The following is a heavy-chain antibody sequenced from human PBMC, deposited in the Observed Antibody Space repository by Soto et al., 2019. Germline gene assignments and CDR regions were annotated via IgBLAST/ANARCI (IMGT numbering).Heavy chain of an antibody. V-gene: IGHV3-33*01. CDR1: GFSFSAHG. Sequence: QVQLVESGGGVVRPGTSLRLSCAATGFSFSAHGMHWVRQAPGKGLEWLAVINDGSEEGYADSVRGRFTISRDNARNLLYLTLANLRAEDSALYYCARDDLFVDNGLDHWGQGTLVTVSS. CDR3: ARDDLFVDNGLDH. D-gene: IGHD1-1*01. J-gene: IGHJ4*02. CDR2: INDGSEE.